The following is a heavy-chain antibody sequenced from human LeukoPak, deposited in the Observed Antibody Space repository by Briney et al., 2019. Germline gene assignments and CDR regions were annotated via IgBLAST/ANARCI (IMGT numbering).Heavy chain of an antibody. J-gene: IGHJ5*02. V-gene: IGHV3-48*03. CDR3: ARGDPHADL. CDR2: ITISGHTR. Sequence: PGGSLRLSCTASGFDLKTHEMNWVRQAPGKGLEWIADITISGHTRNYVDSVKGRFTISRDNAGTSLHLQMNSLTVEDTGVYYCARGDPHADLWGQGTLVTVSS. CDR1: GFDLKTHE.